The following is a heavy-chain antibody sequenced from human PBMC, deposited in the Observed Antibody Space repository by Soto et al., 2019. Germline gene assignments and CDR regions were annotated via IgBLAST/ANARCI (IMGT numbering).Heavy chain of an antibody. J-gene: IGHJ5*02. D-gene: IGHD3-9*01. V-gene: IGHV5-10-1*01. CDR1: GYSFTSYW. Sequence: GESLKISCKGSGYSFTSYWISWVRQMPGKGLEWMGRIDPSDSYTNYSPSFQGHVTISADKSISTAYLQWSSLKASDTAMYYCARHESTADYDILTGTNWFDPWGQGTLVTSPQ. CDR3: ARHESTADYDILTGTNWFDP. CDR2: IDPSDSYT.